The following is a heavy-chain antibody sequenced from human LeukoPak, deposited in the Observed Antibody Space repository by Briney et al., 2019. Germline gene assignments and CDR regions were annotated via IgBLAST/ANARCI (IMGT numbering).Heavy chain of an antibody. CDR1: GFTFSKFG. CDR3: ARNIPVTRWGY. CDR2: MSGSGGST. D-gene: IGHD2-21*01. Sequence: GGSLRLSCAASGFTFSKFGMSWVRQAPGKGLEWVSAMSGSGGSTYYADSVKGRFTISRDNSNNTLYVQMNSLRAEDTAVYYCARNIPVTRWGYWGQGTLVTVSS. J-gene: IGHJ4*02. V-gene: IGHV3-23*01.